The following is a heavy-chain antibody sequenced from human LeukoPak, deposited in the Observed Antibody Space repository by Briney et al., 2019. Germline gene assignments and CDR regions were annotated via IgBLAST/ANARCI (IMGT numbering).Heavy chain of an antibody. CDR3: AKDAFEGTKHSNFWSGYYADY. V-gene: IGHV3-30*02. CDR2: IRYDATNE. Sequence: GGSLRLSCAASGFTFTTYGIHWVRQAPGKGLEWVTFIRYDATNEYYAGSVKGRFTISRDNSKNTVYLQMNSLRTEDMAVYYCAKDAFEGTKHSNFWSGYYADYWGQGTLVTVSS. CDR1: GFTFTTYG. D-gene: IGHD3-3*01. J-gene: IGHJ4*02.